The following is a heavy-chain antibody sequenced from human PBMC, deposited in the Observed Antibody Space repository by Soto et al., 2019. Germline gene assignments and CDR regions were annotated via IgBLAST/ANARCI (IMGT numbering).Heavy chain of an antibody. D-gene: IGHD2-15*01. V-gene: IGHV1-24*01. CDR1: GYTLTELS. CDR2: FDPEDGET. CDR3: ARALSCSGGSCYSDY. J-gene: IGHJ4*02. Sequence: ASVKVSCKVSGYTLTELSMHWVRQAPGKGLEWMGGFDPEDGETIYAQKFQGRVTMTEDTSTDTAYMELSSLRSDDTAVYYCARALSCSGGSCYSDYWGQGTLVTAPQ.